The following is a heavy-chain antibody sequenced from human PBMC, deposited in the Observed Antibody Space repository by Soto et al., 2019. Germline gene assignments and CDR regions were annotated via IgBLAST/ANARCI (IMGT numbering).Heavy chain of an antibody. CDR3: AKDISRSSIAAAGPDAFDI. CDR1: GFTFSSYA. J-gene: IGHJ3*02. D-gene: IGHD6-13*01. Sequence: PVGSLRLSCAASGFTFSSYAMSWVRQAPGKGLEWVSAISGSGGSTYYADSVKGRFTISRDNSKNTLYLQMNSLRAEDTAVYYCAKDISRSSIAAAGPDAFDIWGQGTMVTVSS. V-gene: IGHV3-23*01. CDR2: ISGSGGST.